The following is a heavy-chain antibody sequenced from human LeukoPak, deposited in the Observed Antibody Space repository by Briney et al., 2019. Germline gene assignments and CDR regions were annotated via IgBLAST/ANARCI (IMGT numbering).Heavy chain of an antibody. CDR2: IRYDGSNK. D-gene: IGHD2-2*01. CDR3: AKDGARREVVPAAKDY. V-gene: IGHV3-30*02. CDR1: GFTFSSYG. Sequence: PGGSLRLSCAASGFTFSSYGMHWVRQAPGKGLEWVAFIRYDGSNKYYADSVKGRFTISRDNSKNTLYLQMNSLRAEDTAVYYCAKDGARREVVPAAKDYWGQGTLVTVSS. J-gene: IGHJ4*02.